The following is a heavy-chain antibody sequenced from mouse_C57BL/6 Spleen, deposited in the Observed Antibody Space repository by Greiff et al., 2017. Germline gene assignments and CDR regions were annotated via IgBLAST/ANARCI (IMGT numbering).Heavy chain of an antibody. CDR1: GYTFTSYW. D-gene: IGHD2-1*01. V-gene: IGHV1-64*01. Sequence: VKLQQPGAELVKPGASVKLSCKASGYTFTSYWMHWVKQRPGQGLEWIGMIHPNSGSTNYNEKFKSKATLTVDKSSSTAYMQLSSLTSEDSAVYYCARGYGNYEGFAYWGQGTLVTVSA. J-gene: IGHJ3*01. CDR2: IHPNSGST. CDR3: ARGYGNYEGFAY.